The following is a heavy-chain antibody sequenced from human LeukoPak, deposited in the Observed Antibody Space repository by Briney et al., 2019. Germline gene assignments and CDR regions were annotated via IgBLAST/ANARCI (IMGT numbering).Heavy chain of an antibody. CDR2: ISAYSGNT. J-gene: IGHJ3*02. Sequence: ASVKVSCKASGYTFTNYGITWVRQAPGQGLGWRGWISAYSGNTKFAQKLQGRVNMTTDTSTSTAYMEVRSLRSDDTAMYYCARTYYYDSSGYRDAFDIWGQGTMVTVSS. CDR3: ARTYYYDSSGYRDAFDI. CDR1: GYTFTNYG. V-gene: IGHV1-18*01. D-gene: IGHD3-22*01.